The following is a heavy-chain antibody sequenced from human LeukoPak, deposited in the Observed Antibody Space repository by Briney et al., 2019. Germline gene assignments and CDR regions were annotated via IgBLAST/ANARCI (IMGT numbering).Heavy chain of an antibody. CDR3: ARDRGGSYALGGDC. J-gene: IGHJ4*02. V-gene: IGHV3-33*01. Sequence: GGSLRLSCAASGFTFSSYGMHWVRQAPGKGLEWVAVIWYDGSNKYYADSVKGRFTISRDNSKNTLYLQMNSLRAEDTAVYYCARDRGGSYALGGDCWGQGTLVTVSS. CDR2: IWYDGSNK. CDR1: GFTFSSYG. D-gene: IGHD1-26*01.